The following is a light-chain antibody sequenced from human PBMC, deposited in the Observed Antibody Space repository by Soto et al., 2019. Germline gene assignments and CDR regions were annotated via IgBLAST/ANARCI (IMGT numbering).Light chain of an antibody. Sequence: QSALTQPASVSGSPGQSITISCTGTNSDVGSYDLVSWYQQHRGKAPKLMIFEVNKRPSGVSNRFSGSKSGNTASLTISGLQAEDESDYYCCSYAGGSTYVLFGGGTKLTVL. CDR2: EVN. J-gene: IGLJ3*02. CDR1: NSDVGSYDL. CDR3: CSYAGGSTYVL. V-gene: IGLV2-23*02.